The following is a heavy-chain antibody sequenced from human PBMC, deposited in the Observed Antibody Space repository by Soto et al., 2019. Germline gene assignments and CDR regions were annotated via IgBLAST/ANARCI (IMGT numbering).Heavy chain of an antibody. Sequence: QVQLQESGPGLVKPSQTLSLTCTVSGDSISGGDYYWSWIRQHPGKGLEWIGYIYYGGTTYYNPSLKSRLTISVDTSKNQFSLRLSSVTAADTAVYYCARTKYYYDGIDYWPFFDYWGQGNLVTVSS. CDR2: IYYGGTT. D-gene: IGHD3-22*01. CDR3: ARTKYYYDGIDYWPFFDY. V-gene: IGHV4-31*03. CDR1: GDSISGGDYY. J-gene: IGHJ4*02.